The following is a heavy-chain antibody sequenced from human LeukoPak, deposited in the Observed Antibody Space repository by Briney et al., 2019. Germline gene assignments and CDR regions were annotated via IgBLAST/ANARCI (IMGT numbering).Heavy chain of an antibody. V-gene: IGHV4-38-2*01. CDR1: GYCISSGYY. CDR3: ARQVLRLERAANFDY. CDR2: IYHSGST. Sequence: PSETLSLTCAVSGYCISSGYYWGWIRQPPGKGLEWIGSIYHSGSTYYNPSLKSRVTISVDTSKNQFSLKLSSVTAADTAVYCCARQVLRLERAANFDYWGQASLVTVSS. D-gene: IGHD1-1*01. J-gene: IGHJ4*02.